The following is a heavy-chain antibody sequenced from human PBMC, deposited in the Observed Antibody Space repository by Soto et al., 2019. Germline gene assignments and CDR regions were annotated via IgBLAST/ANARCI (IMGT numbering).Heavy chain of an antibody. CDR3: AREGHDYVWGILFDY. Sequence: GGSLRLSCAASGFIFSSYAMNWVRQAPGKGLEWVSYISSSSSTIYYADSVKGRFTISRDNAKNSLYLQMNSLRDEDTAVYYCAREGHDYVWGILFDYWGQGTLVTVSS. V-gene: IGHV3-48*02. CDR1: GFIFSSYA. J-gene: IGHJ4*02. D-gene: IGHD3-16*01. CDR2: ISSSSSTI.